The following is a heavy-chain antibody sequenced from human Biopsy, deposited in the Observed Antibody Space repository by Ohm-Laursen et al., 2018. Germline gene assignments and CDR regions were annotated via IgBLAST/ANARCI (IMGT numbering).Heavy chain of an antibody. V-gene: IGHV4-59*08. D-gene: IGHD3-10*01. J-gene: IGHJ4*02. CDR1: GASISNYY. Sequence: SDTLSLTCTVSGASISNYYWSWIRQPPGKRLEWIGFIYSSGSTYYNPSLMSRVTMSVDTSKNQFSLNLTSVTAADTAVYYRGRHEDDKGFRGATYYFDYWGPGALVTVSS. CDR3: GRHEDDKGFRGATYYFDY. CDR2: IYSSGST.